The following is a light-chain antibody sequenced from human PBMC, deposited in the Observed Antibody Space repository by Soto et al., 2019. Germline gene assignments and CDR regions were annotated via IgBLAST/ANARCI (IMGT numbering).Light chain of an antibody. J-gene: IGLJ1*01. Sequence: QSALTQPASVSGSPGQSITISCTGTSSDVGGYNYVSWYQQHPGKAPKLMIYDVSNRPSGVSSRFSGSKSGNTASLTISGLQAEDEADYYCSSYTTSSTYVLGTGTKLTVL. CDR3: SSYTTSSTYV. CDR2: DVS. V-gene: IGLV2-14*01. CDR1: SSDVGGYNY.